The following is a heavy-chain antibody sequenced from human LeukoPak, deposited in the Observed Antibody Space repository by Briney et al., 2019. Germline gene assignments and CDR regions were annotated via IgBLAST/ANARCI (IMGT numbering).Heavy chain of an antibody. J-gene: IGHJ6*02. CDR3: ARERTSRDFWSGYYSSDYYYYGMDV. Sequence: GGSLRLSCAASGFSFSNYWMSWVRQAPGKGLEWVANIKQDGSEQYCVDSVKGRFTISRDNAKNSLYLQMNSLRAEDTAVYYCARERTSRDFWSGYYSSDYYYYGMDVWGQGTTVTVSS. CDR2: IKQDGSEQ. D-gene: IGHD3-3*01. CDR1: GFSFSNYW. V-gene: IGHV3-7*01.